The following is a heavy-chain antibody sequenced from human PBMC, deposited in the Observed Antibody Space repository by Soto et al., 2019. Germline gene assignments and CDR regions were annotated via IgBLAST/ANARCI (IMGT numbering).Heavy chain of an antibody. CDR3: AGNGIAAAGTVY. D-gene: IGHD6-13*01. V-gene: IGHV4-59*01. CDR2: IYYSGST. CDR1: GGSISSYY. J-gene: IGHJ4*02. Sequence: SETLSLTCTVSGGSISSYYWSWIRQPPGKGLEWIGYIYYSGSTNYNPSLKSRVTISVDTSKNQFSLKLSSVTAADTAVYYCAGNGIAAAGTVYWGQGTLVTVSS.